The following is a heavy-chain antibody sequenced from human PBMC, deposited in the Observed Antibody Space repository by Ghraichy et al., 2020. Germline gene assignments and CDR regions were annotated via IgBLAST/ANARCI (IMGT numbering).Heavy chain of an antibody. CDR3: ARRLYGISPGYYYGMDV. J-gene: IGHJ6*02. CDR2: IYDDGTT. V-gene: IGHV3-66*04. D-gene: IGHD3-16*01. Sequence: GVSLRLSCAASGFTFSNYALHWVRQAPGKGLEWVSVIYDDGTTYYIDSVKGRFTISRDNSKNTLYLQMNSLTAEDAAVYYCARRLYGISPGYYYGMDVWGQGTTVTVS. CDR1: GFTFSNYA.